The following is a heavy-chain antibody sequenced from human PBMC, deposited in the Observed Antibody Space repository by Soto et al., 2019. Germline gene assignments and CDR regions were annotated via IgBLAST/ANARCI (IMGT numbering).Heavy chain of an antibody. D-gene: IGHD6-6*01. CDR2: IIPIFGTA. Sequence: SVKVSCKASGGTFSSYAISWVRQAPGQGLEWMGGIIPIFGTANYAQKFQGRVTITADESTSTAYMELSSLRSEDTAVYYCAREPIRKLYSSSYYFDYWGQGTRVTVSS. CDR3: AREPIRKLYSSSYYFDY. CDR1: GGTFSSYA. V-gene: IGHV1-69*13. J-gene: IGHJ4*02.